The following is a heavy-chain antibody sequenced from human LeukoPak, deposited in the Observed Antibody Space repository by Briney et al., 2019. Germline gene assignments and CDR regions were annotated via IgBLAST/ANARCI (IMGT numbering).Heavy chain of an antibody. D-gene: IGHD3-22*01. Sequence: ASVKVSCKASGYTFTGYYLHWVRQAPGQGLEWMGWINPNSGGTNYAQKFQGRVTMTRDTSISTAYMELSRLRSDGAAVYYCARHAYYDSSGPPTDRTFDIWGQGTMVTVSS. CDR2: INPNSGGT. CDR1: GYTFTGYY. J-gene: IGHJ3*02. V-gene: IGHV1-2*02. CDR3: ARHAYYDSSGPPTDRTFDI.